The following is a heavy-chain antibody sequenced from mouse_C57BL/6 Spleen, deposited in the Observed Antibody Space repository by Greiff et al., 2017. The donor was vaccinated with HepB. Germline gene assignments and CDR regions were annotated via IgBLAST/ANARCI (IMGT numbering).Heavy chain of an antibody. Sequence: VKLQESGAELARPGASVKLSCKASGYTFTSYGISWVKQRTGQGLEWIGEIYPRSGNTYYNEKFKGKATLTADKSSSTAYMELRSLTSEDSAVYFCARDGQGYFDYWGQGTTLTVSS. V-gene: IGHV1-81*01. D-gene: IGHD1-1*01. J-gene: IGHJ2*01. CDR3: ARDGQGYFDY. CDR2: IYPRSGNT. CDR1: GYTFTSYG.